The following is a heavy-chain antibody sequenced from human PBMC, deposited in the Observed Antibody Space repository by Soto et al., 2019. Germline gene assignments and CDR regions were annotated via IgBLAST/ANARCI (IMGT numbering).Heavy chain of an antibody. CDR1: GFTFANYA. CDR3: TRFYYEERGSFFY. D-gene: IGHD3-22*01. J-gene: IGHJ4*02. CDR2: ISSEANGGTT. Sequence: EVRLEESGGGPVESGRSLRLSCSGFGFTFANYALTWVRQAPGKGLEWLGFISSEANGGTTDYAAFLRGRATISRDDSKGIPYLDIKRRKRDDTGIYYCTRFYYEERGSFFYWGQGPRVAVPS. V-gene: IGHV3-49*04.